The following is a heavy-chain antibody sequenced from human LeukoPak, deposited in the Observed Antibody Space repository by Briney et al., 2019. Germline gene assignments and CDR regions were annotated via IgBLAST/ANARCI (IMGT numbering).Heavy chain of an antibody. D-gene: IGHD6-6*01. Sequence: SETLSLTCTVSGGSISSYYWSWIRQPPGKGLEWIGYIYYSGSTNYNPSLKSRVTISVDTSKNQFSLKLSSVTAADTAVYYCARETRLSIAARPLDYRGQGTLVTVSS. CDR3: ARETRLSIAARPLDY. J-gene: IGHJ4*02. CDR1: GGSISSYY. V-gene: IGHV4-59*01. CDR2: IYYSGST.